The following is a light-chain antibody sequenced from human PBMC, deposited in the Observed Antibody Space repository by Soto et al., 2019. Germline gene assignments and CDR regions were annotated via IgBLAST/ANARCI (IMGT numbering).Light chain of an antibody. CDR1: QSVSSSY. CDR2: DAS. V-gene: IGKV3-20*01. CDR3: QQYGSSPLT. J-gene: IGKJ4*01. Sequence: EIVLTQSPATLSLSPGERATLSCRASQSVSSSYLAWYQQKPGQAPRFLIYDASSRATGIPDRFSGSGSGTDFTLTISRLEPEDFAVYYCQQYGSSPLTFGGGTKVDIK.